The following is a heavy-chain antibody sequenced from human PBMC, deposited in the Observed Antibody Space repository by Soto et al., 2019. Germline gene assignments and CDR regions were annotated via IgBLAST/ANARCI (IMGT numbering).Heavy chain of an antibody. J-gene: IGHJ4*02. CDR3: ARAVLPATAPFDY. CDR2: NYYSGST. D-gene: IGHD2-2*01. CDR1: GGSISNYY. V-gene: IGHV4-59*01. Sequence: SETLSLTCIVSGGSISNYYWSWIRQPPGKGLEWIGYNYYSGSTNYNPSLQSRVTISVDTSKNQFSLKLSSVTAADTAVYYCARAVLPATAPFDYWGQGTLVTVSS.